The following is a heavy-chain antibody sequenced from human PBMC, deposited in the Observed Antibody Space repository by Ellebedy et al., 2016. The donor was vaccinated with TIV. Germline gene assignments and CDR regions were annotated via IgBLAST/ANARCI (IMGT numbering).Heavy chain of an antibody. J-gene: IGHJ4*02. CDR1: GFTFSSYS. V-gene: IGHV3-48*02. CDR3: ARDVPKWELLPHPHFDY. CDR2: ISSSSSTI. Sequence: GESLKISXAASGFTFSSYSMNWVRQAPGKGLEWVSYISSSSSTIYYADSVKGRFTISRDNAKNSLYLQMNSLRDEDTAVYYCARDVPKWELLPHPHFDYWGQGTLVTVSS. D-gene: IGHD1-26*01.